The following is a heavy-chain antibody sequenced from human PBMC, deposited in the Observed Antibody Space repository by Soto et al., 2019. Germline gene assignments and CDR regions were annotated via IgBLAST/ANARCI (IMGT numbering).Heavy chain of an antibody. J-gene: IGHJ5*02. Sequence: SETLSLACTVSGGSISRGSYYWSWIRQHPGKGLEWIGYIYNSGTTYYNPSLKSRVTISVDTSKNQFSLKLTSVTAADTAVYYCARDPAPWGQGTLVTVSS. CDR3: ARDPAP. CDR2: IYNSGTT. V-gene: IGHV4-31*03. CDR1: GGSISRGSYY.